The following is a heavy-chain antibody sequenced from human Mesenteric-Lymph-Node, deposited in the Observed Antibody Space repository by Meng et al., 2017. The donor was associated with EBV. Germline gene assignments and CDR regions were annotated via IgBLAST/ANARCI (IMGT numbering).Heavy chain of an antibody. CDR2: INHSGST. D-gene: IGHD4-11*01. J-gene: IGHJ4*02. V-gene: IGHV4-34*01. Sequence: QGHVQQWGAGLLDPSGPLSLTCAVSGESLSGYYWSWIRPSPGKGLEWIGEINHSGSTNYNPSLESRLTISVDTSRNHFSLKLTSVTAADTAVYYCARGRIDDYTKFFDYWGQGTLVTVSS. CDR3: ARGRIDDYTKFFDY. CDR1: GESLSGYY.